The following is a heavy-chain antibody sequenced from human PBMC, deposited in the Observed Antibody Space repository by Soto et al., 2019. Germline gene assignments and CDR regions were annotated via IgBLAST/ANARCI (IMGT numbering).Heavy chain of an antibody. CDR1: GYTFTSYG. V-gene: IGHV1-18*01. CDR2: INAYNGDT. J-gene: IGHJ6*02. CDR3: ARDSCGCDCPRGGIDV. D-gene: IGHD2-21*02. Sequence: QVQLVQSGAEVKKPGASVKVSCRASGYTFTSYGISWVRQAPGQGLEWMGWINAYNGDTNYAQNLQGRVTMSTDTSTSTAYMELRSLRSDDTAVYYCARDSCGCDCPRGGIDVWGQGTTVTVSS.